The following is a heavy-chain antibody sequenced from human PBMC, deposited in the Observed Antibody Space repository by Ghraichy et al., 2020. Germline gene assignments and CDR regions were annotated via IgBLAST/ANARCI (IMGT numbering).Heavy chain of an antibody. J-gene: IGHJ4*02. CDR2: LSYDGSNK. Sequence: GKSLNISCAASGFTFSSYGMHWVRQAPGKGLEWVAVLSYDGSNKYYADSVKGRFTISRDNSKNTLYLQMNSLRAEDTAVYYCAKDYEYSGYDSYYFDYWGQGTLVTVSS. D-gene: IGHD5-12*01. CDR1: GFTFSSYG. CDR3: AKDYEYSGYDSYYFDY. V-gene: IGHV3-30*18.